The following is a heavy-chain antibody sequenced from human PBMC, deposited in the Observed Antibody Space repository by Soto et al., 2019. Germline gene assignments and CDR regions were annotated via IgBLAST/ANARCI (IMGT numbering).Heavy chain of an antibody. CDR1: GYTFTTYG. J-gene: IGHJ5*02. D-gene: IGHD6-6*01. CDR3: ARDREAARPGWFDP. CDR2: ISVYNGNT. V-gene: IGHV1-18*04. Sequence: QVQLVQSGAEVKKPGASLKVSCKASGYTFTTYGLSWVRQAPGQGLEWMGWISVYNGNTHYARAFEGRVTMTTDTSTSTAYMELRSRRSDDTAVYYCARDREAARPGWFDPWGQGTLVTVSS.